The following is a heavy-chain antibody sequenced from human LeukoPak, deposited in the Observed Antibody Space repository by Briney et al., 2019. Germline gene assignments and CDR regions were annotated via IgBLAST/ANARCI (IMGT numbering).Heavy chain of an antibody. CDR3: ARHALSDILTGYSDY. V-gene: IGHV3-48*04. CDR1: GFTFSTSS. Sequence: GGSLRLSCTASGFTFSTSSMNWVRQAPGKGLEWLSFISRSSRTIYYADSVKGRFTISRDNAKNSLYLQMNNLRAEDTAVYYCARHALSDILTGYSDYWGQGTLVTVSS. J-gene: IGHJ4*02. D-gene: IGHD3-9*01. CDR2: ISRSSRTI.